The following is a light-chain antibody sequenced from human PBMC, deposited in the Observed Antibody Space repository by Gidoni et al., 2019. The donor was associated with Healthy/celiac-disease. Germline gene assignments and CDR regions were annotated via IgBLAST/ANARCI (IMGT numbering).Light chain of an antibody. CDR1: QSVSSY. CDR2: DAS. V-gene: IGKV3-11*01. J-gene: IGKJ4*01. CDR3: QQRSNWPRT. Sequence: ELVFTQSPATLSLSPGERATLYCRASQSVSSYLAWYQQKPGQAPKLLIYDASNRATGIPARFSGSGSGTDFTLTISSLEPEDFAVYYCQQRSNWPRTFGGGTKVEIK.